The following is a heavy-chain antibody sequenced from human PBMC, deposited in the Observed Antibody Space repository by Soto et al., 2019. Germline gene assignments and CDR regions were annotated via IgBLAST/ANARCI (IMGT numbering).Heavy chain of an antibody. CDR3: AKDATDCGGDCYSFVDFDY. Sequence: GGSLRLSCAASGFTFSSYAMSWVRQAPGKGLEWVSAISGSGGSTYYADSVKGRFTISRDNSKNTLYLQMNSLRAEDTAVYYCAKDATDCGGDCYSFVDFDYWGQGTLVTVSS. CDR1: GFTFSSYA. J-gene: IGHJ4*02. D-gene: IGHD2-21*02. CDR2: ISGSGGST. V-gene: IGHV3-23*01.